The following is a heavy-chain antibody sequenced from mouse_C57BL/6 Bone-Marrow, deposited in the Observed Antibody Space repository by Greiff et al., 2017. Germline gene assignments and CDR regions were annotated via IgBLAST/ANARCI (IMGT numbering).Heavy chain of an antibody. Sequence: DVHLVESGGGLVQSGRSLRPSCATSGFTFSDFYMEWVRQAPGKGLEWIAASRNKANDYPTKYSASVKGRFIVSRNTSQSILYLQMNALRAEDTAMYYCARDARGEYDDRFAYWDQGTLVTVSA. V-gene: IGHV7-1*01. CDR1: GFTFSDFY. CDR2: SRNKANDYPT. CDR3: ARDARGEYDDRFAY. D-gene: IGHD2-4*01. J-gene: IGHJ3*01.